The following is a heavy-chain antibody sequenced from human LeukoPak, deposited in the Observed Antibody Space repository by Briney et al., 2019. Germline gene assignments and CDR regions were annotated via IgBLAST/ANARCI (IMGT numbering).Heavy chain of an antibody. D-gene: IGHD3-16*02. CDR1: GYTFTSYG. V-gene: IGHV1-18*01. J-gene: IGHJ4*02. CDR3: ARHSFTFGGVIDTNFDY. CDR2: ISAYNGNT. Sequence: GASVKVSCKASGYTFTSYGISWVRQAPGQGLEWMGWISAYNGNTNYAQKLQGRVTMTTDTSTSTAYMELRSLRSDDTAVYYCARHSFTFGGVIDTNFDYWGQGTLVTVSS.